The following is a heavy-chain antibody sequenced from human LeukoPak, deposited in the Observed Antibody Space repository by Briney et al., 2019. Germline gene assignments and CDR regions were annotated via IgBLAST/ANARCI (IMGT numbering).Heavy chain of an antibody. CDR3: ARDWSSSWSRRPIYYFDY. D-gene: IGHD6-13*01. CDR1: GFTFSSYG. Sequence: GGSLRLSCAASGFTFSSYGMHWVRQAPGKGLEWGAVIWYDGSNKYYADSVKGRFTISRDNSKNTLYLQMNSLRAEDTAVYYCARDWSSSWSRRPIYYFDYWGQGTLVTVSS. J-gene: IGHJ4*02. CDR2: IWYDGSNK. V-gene: IGHV3-33*01.